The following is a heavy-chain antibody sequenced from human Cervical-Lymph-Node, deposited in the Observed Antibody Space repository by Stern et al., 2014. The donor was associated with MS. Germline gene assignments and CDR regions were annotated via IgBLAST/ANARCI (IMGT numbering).Heavy chain of an antibody. Sequence: EVQLVESGGGLVQPGGSLRLSCAASGFTFSNFWMHWVRQAPGKGLVWVARINDDGSSITYADSVKGRFTVSRDNAKNTVYVQMNSLIGEDTAVYYCARGEVGATVGADFWGQGTLVTVSS. J-gene: IGHJ4*02. CDR3: ARGEVGATVGADF. V-gene: IGHV3-74*03. D-gene: IGHD1-26*01. CDR2: INDDGSSI. CDR1: GFTFSNFW.